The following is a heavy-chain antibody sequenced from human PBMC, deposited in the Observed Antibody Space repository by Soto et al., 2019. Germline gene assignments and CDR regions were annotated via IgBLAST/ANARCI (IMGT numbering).Heavy chain of an antibody. V-gene: IGHV1-69*01. CDR1: GGTFSSYA. CDR2: IIPIFGTA. CDR3: ARVPDCSGGSCLGYYYGMDV. Sequence: QVQLVPSGAEVKKPGSSVKVSCKASGGTFSSYAISWVRQAPGQGLEWMGGIIPIFGTANYAQKFQGRVTITADESTSTADMELSSLRSEDTAVYYCARVPDCSGGSCLGYYYGMDVWGQGTTVTVSS. J-gene: IGHJ6*02. D-gene: IGHD2-15*01.